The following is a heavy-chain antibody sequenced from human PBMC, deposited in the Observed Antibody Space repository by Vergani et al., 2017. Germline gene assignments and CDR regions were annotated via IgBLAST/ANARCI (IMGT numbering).Heavy chain of an antibody. J-gene: IGHJ3*02. V-gene: IGHV3-74*01. Sequence: EVQLVESGGGLVQPGGSLRLSCAASGFTFSSYWMHWVRQAPGKGLVWVSRINSDGSTTNYADSVKGRFTISRDNAKNSLYLQMNSLRAEDTAVYYCASGSYYFAFDIWGQGTMVTVSS. CDR1: GFTFSSYW. CDR3: ASGSYYFAFDI. D-gene: IGHD1-26*01. CDR2: INSDGSTT.